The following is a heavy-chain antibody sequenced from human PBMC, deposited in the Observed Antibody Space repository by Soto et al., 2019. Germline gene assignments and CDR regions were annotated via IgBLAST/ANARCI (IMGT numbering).Heavy chain of an antibody. CDR2: IKRKIDGGTT. CDR3: TTYDYGSASDRIRWAY. Sequence: EVQLVESGGGLVKPRGSLRLSCAASGFTFSSAWMSWVRQAPGKGLEWVARIKRKIDGGTTDYAAPVRGRFTISRDDSKNTLYLQMDSLQIEDTAVYDCTTYDYGSASDRIRWAYWGQGALVTVSS. J-gene: IGHJ4*02. D-gene: IGHD3-16*02. V-gene: IGHV3-15*01. CDR1: GFTFSSAW.